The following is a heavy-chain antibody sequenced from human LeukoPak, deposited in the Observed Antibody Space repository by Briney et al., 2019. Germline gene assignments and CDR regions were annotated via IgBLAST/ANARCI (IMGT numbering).Heavy chain of an antibody. D-gene: IGHD3-10*01. Sequence: GGSLRLSCAASGFTFSSYAMSWVRQAPGKGLEWVSAISGGGGSTYYADSVKGRFTISRDNSKNTLYLQMNSLRAEDTAVYYCAKVRAVLIRTTYFDYWGQGTLVTVSS. J-gene: IGHJ4*02. CDR2: ISGGGGST. CDR3: AKVRAVLIRTTYFDY. V-gene: IGHV3-23*01. CDR1: GFTFSSYA.